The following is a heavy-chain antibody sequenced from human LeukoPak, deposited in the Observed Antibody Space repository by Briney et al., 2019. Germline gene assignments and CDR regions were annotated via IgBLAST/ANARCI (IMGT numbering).Heavy chain of an antibody. D-gene: IGHD3-16*01. CDR1: GFTFTDYY. V-gene: IGHV3-11*01. CDR3: GGGGGPLVRL. CDR2: IGDSGSPI. Sequence: PGGSLRLSCAASGFTFTDYYMSWIRQAPGKGLEWISYIGDSGSPIYYANSVKGRFTISRDNAKNSLYLQMNNLRAEDTAMYYCGGGGGPLVRLRGQGTLVTVSS. J-gene: IGHJ4*02.